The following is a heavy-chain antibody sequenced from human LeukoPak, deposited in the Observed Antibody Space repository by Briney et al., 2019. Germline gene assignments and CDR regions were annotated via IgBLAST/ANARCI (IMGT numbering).Heavy chain of an antibody. CDR2: INDSGGGT. CDR3: AKDRAYNWNYYALGHWFDP. Sequence: PGGSLRLSCTASGFTFSNFAVTWVRQAPGKGLEWVSVINDSGGGTSYADFGEGRFTIYRDNSKNTLYLQMNSLRAEDTAVYYCAKDRAYNWNYYALGHWFDPWGQGTLVTVSS. CDR1: GFTFSNFA. J-gene: IGHJ5*02. V-gene: IGHV3-23*01. D-gene: IGHD1-7*01.